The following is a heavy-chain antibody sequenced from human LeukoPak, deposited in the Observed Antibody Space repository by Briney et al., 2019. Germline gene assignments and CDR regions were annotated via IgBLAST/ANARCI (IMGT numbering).Heavy chain of an antibody. Sequence: ASVKVSCKASGYTFTGYYMHWVRQAPGQGLEWMGWINPNSGGTNYAQKFQGRVTMTRDTSISTAYMELSRLRSDDTAVYYRARSSYYYDSSGYYLSGWFDPWGQGTLVTASS. CDR2: INPNSGGT. CDR1: GYTFTGYY. CDR3: ARSSYYYDSSGYYLSGWFDP. D-gene: IGHD3-22*01. J-gene: IGHJ5*02. V-gene: IGHV1-2*02.